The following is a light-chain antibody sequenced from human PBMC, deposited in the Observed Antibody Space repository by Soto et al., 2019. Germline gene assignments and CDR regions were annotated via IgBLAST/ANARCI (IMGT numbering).Light chain of an antibody. CDR1: QSVSSSF. J-gene: IGKJ1*01. V-gene: IGKV3-20*01. Sequence: EIVLTQSPGTLSLSPGERATLSCRASQSVSSSFLAWYQQKPGQAPRLLIYGASNRATGIPDRFSGSGSGTDFTLTISRLEPEDFAVYYCQLYGSSPKTFGQGTKVEF. CDR3: QLYGSSPKT. CDR2: GAS.